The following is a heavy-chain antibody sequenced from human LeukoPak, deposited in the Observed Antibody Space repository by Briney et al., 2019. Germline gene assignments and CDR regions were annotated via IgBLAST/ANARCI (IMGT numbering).Heavy chain of an antibody. Sequence: PSETLSLTCTVSGYSISSGYYWGWIRQPPGKGLEWIGSIYHSGSTYYNPSLKSRVTISVDTSKNQFSLKLSSVTAADTAVYYCARLAAAGTVAWGQGTLVTVSS. V-gene: IGHV4-38-2*02. CDR2: IYHSGST. CDR1: GYSISSGYY. D-gene: IGHD6-13*01. CDR3: ARLAAAGTVA. J-gene: IGHJ5*02.